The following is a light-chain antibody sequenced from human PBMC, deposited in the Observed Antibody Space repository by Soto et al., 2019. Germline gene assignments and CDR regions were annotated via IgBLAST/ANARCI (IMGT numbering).Light chain of an antibody. CDR2: GAS. CDR3: QQYGSLSWA. V-gene: IGKV3-20*01. J-gene: IGKJ1*01. CDR1: QSVGSDF. Sequence: EIVLTQSPGTLSLSPGERATLSCRASQSVGSDFLAWYQQRPGQPPRILIFGASGRATGIPDRFSGSGSGTDFTLTISRREPEDFAVYYCQQYGSLSWAFGQGTKVEIK.